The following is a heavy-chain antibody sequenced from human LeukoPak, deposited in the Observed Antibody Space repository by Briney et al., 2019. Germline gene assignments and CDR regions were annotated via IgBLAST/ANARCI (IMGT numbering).Heavy chain of an antibody. J-gene: IGHJ4*02. CDR2: MNPNSGNT. CDR1: GYTFTSYD. CDR3: ARVPTMYLHDYGDYYFDY. D-gene: IGHD4-17*01. V-gene: IGHV1-8*01. Sequence: ASVKVSCKASGYTFTSYDINWVRQATGQGLEWMGWMNPNSGNTGYAQKFQGRVTITRNTSISTAYMELSSLRSEDTAVYYCARVPTMYLHDYGDYYFDYWGQGPLVTVSS.